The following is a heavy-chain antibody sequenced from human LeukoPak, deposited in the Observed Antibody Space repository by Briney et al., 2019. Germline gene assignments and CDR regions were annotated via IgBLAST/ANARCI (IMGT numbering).Heavy chain of an antibody. CDR3: AREVGYCSSTSCYGLFDY. CDR2: ISSGGMTI. CDR1: GFTFNDYY. V-gene: IGHV3-11*04. D-gene: IGHD2-2*01. Sequence: GGSLRLSCAASGFTFNDYYMTWIRQAPGKELEWISYISSGGMTIYYADSVKGRFTISRDNSKNTLYLQMNSLRAEDTAVYYCAREVGYCSSTSCYGLFDYWGQGTLVTVSS. J-gene: IGHJ4*02.